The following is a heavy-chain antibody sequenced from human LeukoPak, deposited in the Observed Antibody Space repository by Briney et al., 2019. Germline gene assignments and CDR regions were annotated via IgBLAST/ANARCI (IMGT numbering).Heavy chain of an antibody. D-gene: IGHD2-2*01. V-gene: IGHV4-30-4*01. CDR1: GGSISSGDYS. J-gene: IGHJ6*02. CDR3: ARHATVYQRTDYYYYGMDV. Sequence: PSETLSLTCTVSGGSISSGDYSWSWIRQPPGKGLEWIGYIYYSGSTYYNPSLKSRVTISVDTSKNQFSLKLSSVTAADTAVYYCARHATVYQRTDYYYYGMDVWGQGTTVTVSS. CDR2: IYYSGST.